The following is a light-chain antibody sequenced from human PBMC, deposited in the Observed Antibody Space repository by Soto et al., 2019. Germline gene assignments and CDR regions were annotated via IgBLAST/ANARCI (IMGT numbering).Light chain of an antibody. CDR3: QQYYAAPQN. CDR2: WAS. J-gene: IGKJ1*01. Sequence: DIVMTQSPDSLAVSLGERATINCKSSQSVLYSSNNKNYLAWYQQKPGQPPKLLIYWASTRESGVPDRFSGSGSGTAFTLTISSLQAEDVAVYYCQQYYAAPQNFGQGTKVEIK. V-gene: IGKV4-1*01. CDR1: QSVLYSSNNKNY.